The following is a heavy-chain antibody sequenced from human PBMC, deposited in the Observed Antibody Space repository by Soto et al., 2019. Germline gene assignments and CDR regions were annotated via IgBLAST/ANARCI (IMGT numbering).Heavy chain of an antibody. CDR3: ARAPSGSYPEFDY. V-gene: IGHV3-30-3*01. J-gene: IGHJ4*02. D-gene: IGHD1-26*01. CDR2: ITYDGSNQ. CDR1: GFIFSSYT. Sequence: QVQLVESGGGVVQPGRSLRLSCAASGFIFSSYTMHWVRQAPGKGLEWVGVITYDGSNQYYADSVKGRFTISRDNSRNMLFLQMNSLRPADTAVYYCARAPSGSYPEFDYWGQGTLVTVSS.